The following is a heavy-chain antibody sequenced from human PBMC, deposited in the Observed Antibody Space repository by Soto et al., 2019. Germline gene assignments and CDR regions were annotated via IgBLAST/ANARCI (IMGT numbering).Heavy chain of an antibody. CDR3: AGGRDTVVRGVMNWFDP. CDR2: IDQSGST. D-gene: IGHD3-10*01. Sequence: PSDSLSLTFTSYGWPFSVYYWNGLRQPPGAGQEWIGKIDQSGSTNYKPSNKRRSNMSVDTSRSQFSLKLTSVTALDTAVYYCAGGRDTVVRGVMNWFDPWGQG. J-gene: IGHJ5*02. V-gene: IGHV4-34*01. CDR1: GWPFSVYY.